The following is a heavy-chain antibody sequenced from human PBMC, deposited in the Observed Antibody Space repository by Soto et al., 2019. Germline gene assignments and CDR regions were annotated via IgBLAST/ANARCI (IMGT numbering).Heavy chain of an antibody. Sequence: SVKVSCKASGGPFSSYAISWVRQAPGQGLEWMGGIIPIFGTANYAQEFQGRVTITADESTSTAYMELSSLRSEDTAVYYCASNRVGATTPYYYYYYGMDVWGQGTTVTVS. J-gene: IGHJ6*02. V-gene: IGHV1-69*13. CDR3: ASNRVGATTPYYYYYYGMDV. D-gene: IGHD1-26*01. CDR2: IIPIFGTA. CDR1: GGPFSSYA.